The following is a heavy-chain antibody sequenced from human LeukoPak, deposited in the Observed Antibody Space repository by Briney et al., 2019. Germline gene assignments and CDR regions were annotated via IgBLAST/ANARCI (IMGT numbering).Heavy chain of an antibody. CDR2: IRYDGNNK. J-gene: IGHJ5*02. CDR1: GFSFSSFG. CDR3: AKDTGDYYDTSGNYYAGWFDP. V-gene: IGHV3-30*02. D-gene: IGHD3-22*01. Sequence: GGSLRLSCEASGFSFSSFGLHWVRQAPGKGLEWVAFIRYDGNNKYFADSVKGRFTISRDNSKNTVYLQMNSLKPEDTAVYHCAKDTGDYYDTSGNYYAGWFDPWGQGALVTVSS.